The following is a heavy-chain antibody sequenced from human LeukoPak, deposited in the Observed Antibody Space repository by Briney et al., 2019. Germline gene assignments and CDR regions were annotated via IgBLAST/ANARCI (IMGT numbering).Heavy chain of an antibody. D-gene: IGHD7-27*01. J-gene: IGHJ6*01. CDR1: GGCISSYY. V-gene: IGHV4-59*01. Sequence: SETLSLTCSVSGGCISSYYCWWVGKPLGKGKEWKGYIYYSGSTNSNPSLKSRVTISLDTSKTQSSLKLSSVTAADTAVYYCARDSGGMDVWGQGTTVTVSS. CDR2: IYYSGST. CDR3: ARDSGGMDV.